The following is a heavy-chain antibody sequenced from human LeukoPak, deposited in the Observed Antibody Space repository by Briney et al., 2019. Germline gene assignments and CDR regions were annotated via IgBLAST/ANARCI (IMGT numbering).Heavy chain of an antibody. CDR1: GGSFSGYY. D-gene: IGHD1-1*01. Sequence: SETLSLTCAVYGGSFSGYYWSWIRQPPGKRLEWIGEINHSGSTNYNPSLKSRVTTSVGTSKNQFSLKLSSVTAADTAVYYCARGLGTTHFDYWGQGTLVTVSS. CDR3: ARGLGTTHFDY. V-gene: IGHV4-34*01. J-gene: IGHJ4*02. CDR2: INHSGST.